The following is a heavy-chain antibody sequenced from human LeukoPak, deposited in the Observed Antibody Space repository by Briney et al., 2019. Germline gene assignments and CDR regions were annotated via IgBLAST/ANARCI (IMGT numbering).Heavy chain of an antibody. D-gene: IGHD6-13*01. Sequence: PGGSLRLSCAASGFTFSSYAMSWVRQAPGKGLEWVSATSGSGGSTYYADSVKGRFTISRDNSKNTLYLQMNSLRAEDTAVYYCAKDFRQQLVPDAFDIWGQGTMVTVSS. V-gene: IGHV3-23*01. CDR1: GFTFSSYA. J-gene: IGHJ3*02. CDR3: AKDFRQQLVPDAFDI. CDR2: TSGSGGST.